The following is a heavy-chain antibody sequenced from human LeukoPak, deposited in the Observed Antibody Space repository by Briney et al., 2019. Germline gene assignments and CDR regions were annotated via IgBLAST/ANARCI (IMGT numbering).Heavy chain of an antibody. Sequence: FTLSRDNSKNTLYLQMNSLRAEDTAVYYCARSVDSSSWSGNDYYMDVWGKGTTVTVSS. J-gene: IGHJ6*03. V-gene: IGHV3-30*01. D-gene: IGHD6-13*01. CDR3: ARSVDSSSWSGNDYYMDV.